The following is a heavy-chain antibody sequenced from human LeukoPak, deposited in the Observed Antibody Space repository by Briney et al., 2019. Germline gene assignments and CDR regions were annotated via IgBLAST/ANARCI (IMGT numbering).Heavy chain of an antibody. CDR2: MNPNSGNT. V-gene: IGHV1-8*01. CDR3: ARAILHSSMRGYNWFDP. D-gene: IGHD6-13*01. J-gene: IGHJ5*02. Sequence: GASVKVSCKASGYTFTSYDINWVRQATGQGLEWMGWMNPNSGNTGYAQKFQGRVTMTRNTSISTAYMELSSLRSEDTAVYYCARAILHSSMRGYNWFDPWGQGTLVTVSS. CDR1: GYTFTSYD.